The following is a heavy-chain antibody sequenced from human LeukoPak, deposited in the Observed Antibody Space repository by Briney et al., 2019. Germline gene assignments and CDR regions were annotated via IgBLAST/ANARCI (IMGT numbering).Heavy chain of an antibody. CDR1: GYTFSDYG. D-gene: IGHD2-21*02. J-gene: IGHJ4*02. Sequence: PGGSLRLSCAASGYTFSDYGMHWVRQAPGKGLEWVAFIRYDGSNKYYADSVKGRFTISRDNSKNTLYLQMNSLRAEDTAVYYCAKDHRAYCGGDCVDFDYWGQGTLVTVSS. CDR3: AKDHRAYCGGDCVDFDY. CDR2: IRYDGSNK. V-gene: IGHV3-30*02.